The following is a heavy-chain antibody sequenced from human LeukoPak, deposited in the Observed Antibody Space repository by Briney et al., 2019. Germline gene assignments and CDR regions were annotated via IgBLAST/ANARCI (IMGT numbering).Heavy chain of an antibody. Sequence: GGSLRLSCAASGFTFSSYAMHWVRQAPGKGLEWVAVISYDGSNKYYADSVKGRFTISGDNSKNTLYLQMNSLRAEDTAVYYCARPTRPTVVTGNWFDPWGQGTLVTVSS. CDR1: GFTFSSYA. CDR2: ISYDGSNK. V-gene: IGHV3-30*04. J-gene: IGHJ5*02. D-gene: IGHD4-23*01. CDR3: ARPTRPTVVTGNWFDP.